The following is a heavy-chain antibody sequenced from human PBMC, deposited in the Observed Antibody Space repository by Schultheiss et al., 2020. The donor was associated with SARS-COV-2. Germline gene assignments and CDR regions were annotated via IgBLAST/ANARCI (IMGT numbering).Heavy chain of an antibody. CDR3: AKEIFVLRFLEWSHSHFDY. Sequence: GGSLRLSCAASGFTFSSYAMSWVRQAPGKGLEWVSGISGSGGSTYYADSVKGRFTISRDNSKNTLYLQMNSLRAEDTAVYYCAKEIFVLRFLEWSHSHFDYWGQGTLVTVSS. V-gene: IGHV3-23*01. D-gene: IGHD3-3*01. CDR1: GFTFSSYA. J-gene: IGHJ4*02. CDR2: ISGSGGST.